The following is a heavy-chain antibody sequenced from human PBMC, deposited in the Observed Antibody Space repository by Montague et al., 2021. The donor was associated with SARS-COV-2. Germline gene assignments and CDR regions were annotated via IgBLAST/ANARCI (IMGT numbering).Heavy chain of an antibody. J-gene: IGHJ4*02. CDR1: GDSMSRSYHN. CDR2: ISYGGIT. D-gene: IGHD2-2*01. V-gene: IGHV4-39*01. Sequence: ETLSLTCSVSGDSMSRSYHNWDWIRQPPGKGLEWIGTISYGGITYYSPSLKSRVTISVDTSKKQFSLKVTSMTAADTAVYYCARETVSAAASEIDNWGQGTLVTVSS. CDR3: ARETVSAAASEIDN.